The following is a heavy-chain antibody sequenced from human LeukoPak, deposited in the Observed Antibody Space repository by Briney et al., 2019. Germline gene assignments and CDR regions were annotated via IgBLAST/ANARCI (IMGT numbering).Heavy chain of an antibody. CDR2: ISYDGSNK. CDR3: ARANSNYGYYFDY. D-gene: IGHD4-11*01. Sequence: GGSLRLSCAASGFTFSSYAMHWVRQAPGKGLEWVAVISYDGSNKYYADSVKGRFTISRDNSKNTLYLQMNSLRAEDTAVYYCARANSNYGYYFDYWGQGTLVTVSS. J-gene: IGHJ4*02. CDR1: GFTFSSYA. V-gene: IGHV3-30-3*01.